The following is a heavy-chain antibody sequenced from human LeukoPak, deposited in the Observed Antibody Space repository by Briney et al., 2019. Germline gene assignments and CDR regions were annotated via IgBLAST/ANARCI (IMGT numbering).Heavy chain of an antibody. CDR1: GFTFSSYW. J-gene: IGHJ4*02. V-gene: IGHV3-7*01. D-gene: IGHD3-3*01. CDR3: ASPTVFGVVLYY. CDR2: INQYGSEK. Sequence: PGGSLRLSCAASGFTFSSYWMSRVRQVPGKGLEWVANINQYGSEKYYVDSVKGRFTISRDNAKNSLYLQMNSLRAEDTAVYYCASPTVFGVVLYYWGQGTLVTVSS.